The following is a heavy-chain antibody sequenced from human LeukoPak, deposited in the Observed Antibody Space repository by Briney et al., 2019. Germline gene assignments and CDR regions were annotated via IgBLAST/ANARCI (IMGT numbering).Heavy chain of an antibody. D-gene: IGHD2-8*01. J-gene: IGHJ4*02. V-gene: IGHV1-18*01. CDR2: ISPHSHTT. CDR3: ARGQSMYY. CDR1: GYTFNNYF. Sequence: ASVKVSCKASGYTFNNYFIGWVRQAPGQGLEWVGWISPHSHTTHYAEKVQGRVTMTTDTSTTTVYMELRSLRSDDTAVYFCARGQSMYYRGQGTPVTVSS.